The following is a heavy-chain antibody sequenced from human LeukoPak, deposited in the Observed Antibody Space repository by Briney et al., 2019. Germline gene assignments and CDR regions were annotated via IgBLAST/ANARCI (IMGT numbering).Heavy chain of an antibody. CDR1: GYTFTGYY. V-gene: IGHV1-2*02. CDR3: ARDMVRGVIILFDAFDI. J-gene: IGHJ4*02. D-gene: IGHD3-10*01. Sequence: ASVKVSCKASGYTFTGYYMHWVRQAPGQGLEWMGWINPNSGGTNYAQKFQGRVTMTRDTSISTAYMELSRLRSDDTAVYYCARDMVRGVIILFDAFDIWGQGTLVTVSS. CDR2: INPNSGGT.